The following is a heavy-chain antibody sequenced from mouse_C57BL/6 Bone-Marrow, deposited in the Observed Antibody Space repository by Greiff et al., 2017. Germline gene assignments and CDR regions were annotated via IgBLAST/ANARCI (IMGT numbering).Heavy chain of an antibody. CDR1: GYTFTSYW. Sequence: QVQLQQPGAELVKPGASVKLSCKASGYTFTSYWMHWVKQRPGQGLEWIGMIHPNSGSTNYNEKFKSKATLTVDKSSSTAYMQLSSLTSEDSAVYYWARRVVTTDWYFDVWGTGTTVTVSS. CDR2: IHPNSGST. CDR3: ARRVVTTDWYFDV. J-gene: IGHJ1*03. D-gene: IGHD2-2*01. V-gene: IGHV1-64*01.